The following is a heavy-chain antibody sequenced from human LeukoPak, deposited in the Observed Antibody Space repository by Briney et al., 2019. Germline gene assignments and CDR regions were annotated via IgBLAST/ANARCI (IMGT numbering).Heavy chain of an antibody. CDR1: GYTFTSYG. D-gene: IGHD3-16*02. CDR3: ARDSPDYDYVWGSYRSFDY. V-gene: IGHV1-18*01. CDR2: ISAYNGNT. Sequence: ASVKVSCKASGYTFTSYGVSWVRQAPGQGLEWMGWISAYNGNTNYAQKLQGRVTMTTDTSTSTAYMDLRSLRSDDTAVYYFARDSPDYDYVWGSYRSFDYWGQGTLVTVSS. J-gene: IGHJ4*02.